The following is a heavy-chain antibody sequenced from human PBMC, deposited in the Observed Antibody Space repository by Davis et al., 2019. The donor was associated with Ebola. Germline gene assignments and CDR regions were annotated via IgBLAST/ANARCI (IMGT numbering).Heavy chain of an antibody. CDR3: ALLPSAPIGVYYYYYGMDV. CDR1: GFTFSSYA. CDR2: ISGSGGRT. J-gene: IGHJ6*02. D-gene: IGHD3-16*01. V-gene: IGHV3-23*01. Sequence: GESLKISCAASGFTFSSYAMSWVRQAPGKGLEWVSAISGSGGRTYYADSVKGRFTISRDNSKNTLYLQTNSLRAEDTAVYYCALLPSAPIGVYYYYYGMDVWGQGTTVTVSS.